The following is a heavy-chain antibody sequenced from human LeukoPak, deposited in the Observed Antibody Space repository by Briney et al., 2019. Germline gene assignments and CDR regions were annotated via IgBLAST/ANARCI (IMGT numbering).Heavy chain of an antibody. D-gene: IGHD5-24*01. J-gene: IGHJ4*02. CDR2: ISGSGGRS. CDR3: AKGGPQFFDY. CDR1: GFTFSDYA. V-gene: IGHV3-23*01. Sequence: GGSLRLSCVVSGFTFSDYAMSWVRQAPGKGLEWVSTISGSGGRSYSEDPVKGRFTISRDNSRNTLYLQMNSLRVEDTAIYYCAKGGPQFFDYWGQGTLVTVSS.